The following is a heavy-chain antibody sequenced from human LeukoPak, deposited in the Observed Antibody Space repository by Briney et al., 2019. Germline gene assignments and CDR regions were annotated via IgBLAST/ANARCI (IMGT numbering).Heavy chain of an antibody. J-gene: IGHJ6*03. V-gene: IGHV3-11*01. CDR1: GFTFSDYY. D-gene: IGHD1-1*01. CDR2: ISSSGSAI. CDR3: ARDLLEIYYYHLDV. Sequence: GGSLRLSCAASGFTFSDYYMSWIRQAPGKGLEWVSFISSSGSAISYADSVKGRFTISRDNAKNSVYLQMNSLRAEDTAVYYCARDLLEIYYYHLDVWGKGTTVTVSS.